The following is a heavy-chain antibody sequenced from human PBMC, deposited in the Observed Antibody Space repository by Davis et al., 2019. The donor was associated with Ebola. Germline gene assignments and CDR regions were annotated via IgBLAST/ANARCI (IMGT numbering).Heavy chain of an antibody. CDR1: GFTFSSYV. CDR3: ARDQRGYSYGYFDY. D-gene: IGHD5-18*01. J-gene: IGHJ4*02. Sequence: GGSLRLSCAASGFTFSSYVMSWVRQAPGRGLEWVSGISGSGGSTYYADSVKGRFTISRDNSKNTLYLQMNSLRAEDTAVYYCARDQRGYSYGYFDYWGQGTLVTVSS. V-gene: IGHV3-23*01. CDR2: ISGSGGST.